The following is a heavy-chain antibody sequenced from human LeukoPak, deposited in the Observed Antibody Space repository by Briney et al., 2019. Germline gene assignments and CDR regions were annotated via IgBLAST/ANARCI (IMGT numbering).Heavy chain of an antibody. CDR3: ARLYCSRTSCLFDS. D-gene: IGHD2-2*01. V-gene: IGHV4-61*01. J-gene: IGHJ4*02. Sequence: SETLSPTYTVSGGSVSSSSYYWSWIRQPLGKGLEWIGYIYYSGSTNYNPSLKSRVTISLDTSKNQFSLKLSSVTAADTAMYYCARLYCSRTSCLFDSWGQGALVTVSS. CDR1: GGSVSSSSYY. CDR2: IYYSGST.